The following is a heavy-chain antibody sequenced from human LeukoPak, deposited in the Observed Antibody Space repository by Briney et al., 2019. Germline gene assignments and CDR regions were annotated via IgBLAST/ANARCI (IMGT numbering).Heavy chain of an antibody. Sequence: GESLKISCKGSGYSFTSYWIGWVSQMPGKGLEWMGIIYPGDSDTRYSPSFQGQVTISADKSISTAYLQWNSLKASDTAMYYCARRKYSYGYYFDYWGQGTLVTVSS. CDR1: GYSFTSYW. CDR2: IYPGDSDT. J-gene: IGHJ4*02. CDR3: ARRKYSYGYYFDY. D-gene: IGHD5-18*01. V-gene: IGHV5-51*01.